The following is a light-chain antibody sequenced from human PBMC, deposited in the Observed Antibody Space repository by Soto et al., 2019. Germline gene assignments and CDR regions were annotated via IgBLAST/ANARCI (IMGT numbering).Light chain of an antibody. Sequence: DIQMTQSPSSLSASVGDRVTITWRASQAISNYLNWYQQKPGKAPNLLLYVASVLQTGVPSRFSGSGSGTDFTLTISSVQPEDFATYYCQQSYTTPRTFGQRTKL. CDR1: QAISNY. CDR3: QQSYTTPRT. CDR2: VAS. V-gene: IGKV1-39*01. J-gene: IGKJ2*01.